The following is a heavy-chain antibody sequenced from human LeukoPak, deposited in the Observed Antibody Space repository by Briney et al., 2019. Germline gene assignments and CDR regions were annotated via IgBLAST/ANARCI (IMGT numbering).Heavy chain of an antibody. CDR1: GGSISSSSYY. Sequence: SETLSLTCTVSGGSISSSSYYWGWIRQPPGKGLEWIGSIYYSGSTYYNPSLKSRVTISVDTSKNQFSLKLSSVTAADTAVYYCARSGYGGNSRWFDPWGQGTLVTVSS. CDR2: IYYSGST. CDR3: ARSGYGGNSRWFDP. V-gene: IGHV4-39*01. J-gene: IGHJ5*02. D-gene: IGHD4-23*01.